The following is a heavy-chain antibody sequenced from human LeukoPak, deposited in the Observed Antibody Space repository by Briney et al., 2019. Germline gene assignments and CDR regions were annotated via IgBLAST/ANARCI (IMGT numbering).Heavy chain of an antibody. D-gene: IGHD3-3*02. V-gene: IGHV1-69*13. Sequence: ASVKVSCKASGGTFSSYAISWVRQATGQGLEWMGGIIPIFGTANYAQKFQGRVTITADESTSTAYMELSSLRSEDTAVYYCARDLIFGVADSDYWGQGTLVTVSS. CDR1: GGTFSSYA. CDR3: ARDLIFGVADSDY. J-gene: IGHJ4*02. CDR2: IIPIFGTA.